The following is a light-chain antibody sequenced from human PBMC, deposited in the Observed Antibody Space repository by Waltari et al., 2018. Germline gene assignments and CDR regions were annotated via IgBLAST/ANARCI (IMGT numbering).Light chain of an antibody. CDR1: SSDVGGYNY. Sequence: QSALTQPASVSGSPGQSITISCTGTSSDVGGYNYVSWYQQHPGKAPKRMIYDVSQRPSGVSNRFSGSKSGNPASLTISGLQAEDEADYYCSSYTSSSTLVFGGGTKLTVL. CDR2: DVS. CDR3: SSYTSSSTLV. V-gene: IGLV2-14*01. J-gene: IGLJ2*01.